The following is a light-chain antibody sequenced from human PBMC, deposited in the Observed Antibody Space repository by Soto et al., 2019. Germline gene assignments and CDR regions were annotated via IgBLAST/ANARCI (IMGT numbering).Light chain of an antibody. CDR1: QGIGNY. CDR2: AAV. J-gene: IGKJ5*01. CDR3: QQSYSTPIT. Sequence: DIQLTQSPSFLSASLGDRVTITCRASQGIGNYLAWYQQKPGKAPKLLIYAAVTLQSGVPSRFSGSGSGTDFTLSISSLQPEDFATYYCQQSYSTPITFGQGTRLEIK. V-gene: IGKV1-39*01.